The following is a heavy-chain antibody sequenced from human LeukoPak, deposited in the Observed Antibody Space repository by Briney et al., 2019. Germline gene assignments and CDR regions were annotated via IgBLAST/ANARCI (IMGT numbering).Heavy chain of an antibody. V-gene: IGHV3-53*01. CDR1: GFSVSSNY. CDR2: IYSGGST. CDR3: ARDHSIAARPGYYYMDV. J-gene: IGHJ6*03. Sequence: GGSLRLSCAASGFSVSSNYMSWVRQAPGKGLEWVSVIYSGGSTYYADSVKGRFTVSRDNSKNTLYLQMNSLRAEDTAVYYCARDHSIAARPGYYYMDVWGKGTTVTVSS. D-gene: IGHD6-6*01.